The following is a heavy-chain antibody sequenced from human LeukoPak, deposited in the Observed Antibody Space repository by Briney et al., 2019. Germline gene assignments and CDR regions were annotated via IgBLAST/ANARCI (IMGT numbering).Heavy chain of an antibody. V-gene: IGHV4-59*01. CDR1: GGSNSSYY. Sequence: ASETLSLTCTVSGGSNSSYYWSWIRQPPGKGLEWIGYIYYSGSTNYNPSLKSRVTISVDTSKNQFSLKLSSVTAADTAVYYCARLDHPGYFYYYYMDVWGKGTTVTVSS. J-gene: IGHJ6*03. CDR2: IYYSGST. D-gene: IGHD1-14*01. CDR3: ARLDHPGYFYYYYMDV.